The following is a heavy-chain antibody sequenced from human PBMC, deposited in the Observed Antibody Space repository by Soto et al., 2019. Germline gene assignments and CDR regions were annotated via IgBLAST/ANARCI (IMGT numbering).Heavy chain of an antibody. J-gene: IGHJ6*02. CDR3: AKGRSYYYYYGVDV. CDR1: GFTFSSYA. CDR2: IIDSGGST. V-gene: IGHV3-23*01. Sequence: PGGSLRLSCAASGFTFSSYAMHWVRQAPGKGLEWVSDIIDSGGSTYYADSVKGRFTISRDNSKSTLYLQMNSLRAEDTALYYYAKGRSYYYYYGVDVWGQGTTVTVSS.